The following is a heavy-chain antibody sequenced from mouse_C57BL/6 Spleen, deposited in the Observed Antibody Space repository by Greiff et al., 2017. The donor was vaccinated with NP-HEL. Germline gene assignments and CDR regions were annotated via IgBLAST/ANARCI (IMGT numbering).Heavy chain of an antibody. CDR1: GYTFTDYE. CDR2: IDPETGGT. Sequence: QVQLQQSGAELVRPGASVTLSCKASGYTFTDYEMHWVKQTPVHGLEWIGAIDPETGGTAYNQKFKGKAILTADKSSSTAYMELRSLTSEDSAVYYCTRRGIYDGYRYFDYWGQGTTLTVSS. V-gene: IGHV1-15*01. D-gene: IGHD2-3*01. CDR3: TRRGIYDGYRYFDY. J-gene: IGHJ2*01.